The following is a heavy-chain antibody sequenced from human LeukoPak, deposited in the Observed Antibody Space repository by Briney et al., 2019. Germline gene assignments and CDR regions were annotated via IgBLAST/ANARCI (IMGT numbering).Heavy chain of an antibody. D-gene: IGHD3-22*01. CDR3: AKAQGYYYDSSGYPAGD. Sequence: GGSLRLSCAASGFTFSSYAMSWVRQAPGKGLEWVSAISGSGGSTYYADSVKGRFTIFRDNSKNTLYLQMNSLRAEDTAVYYCAKAQGYYYDSSGYPAGDWGQGTLVTVSS. CDR1: GFTFSSYA. J-gene: IGHJ4*02. CDR2: ISGSGGST. V-gene: IGHV3-23*01.